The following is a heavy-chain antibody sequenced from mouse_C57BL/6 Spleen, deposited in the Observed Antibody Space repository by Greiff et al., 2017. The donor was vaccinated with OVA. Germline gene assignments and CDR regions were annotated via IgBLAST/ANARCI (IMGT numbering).Heavy chain of an antibody. CDR3: ARGGLPFYYGSSSYYFDY. V-gene: IGHV5-12*01. J-gene: IGHJ2*01. CDR2: ISNGGGST. Sequence: EVQGVESGGGLVQPGGSLKLSCAASGFTFSDYYMYWVRQTPEKRLEWVAYISNGGGSTYYPDTVKGRFTISRDNAKNTLYLQMSRLKSEDTAMYYCARGGLPFYYGSSSYYFDYWGQGTTLTVSS. D-gene: IGHD1-1*01. CDR1: GFTFSDYY.